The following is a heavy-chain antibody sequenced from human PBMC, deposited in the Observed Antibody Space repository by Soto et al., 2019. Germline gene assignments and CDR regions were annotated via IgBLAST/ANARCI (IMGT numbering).Heavy chain of an antibody. D-gene: IGHD4-17*01. CDR3: ARSTVTTVPYYYSGMDV. CDR1: GYTFTSYA. J-gene: IGHJ6*02. Sequence: ASVKVSCKASGYTFTSYAMHWVRQAPGQRFEWMGWINAGNGNTKYSQKFQGRVTITRDTSASTAYMELSSLRSEDTAVYYCARSTVTTVPYYYSGMDVCGQGTTVTVSS. V-gene: IGHV1-3*01. CDR2: INAGNGNT.